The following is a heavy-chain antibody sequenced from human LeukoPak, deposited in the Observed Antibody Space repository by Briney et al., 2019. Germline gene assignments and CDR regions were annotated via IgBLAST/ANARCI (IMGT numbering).Heavy chain of an antibody. Sequence: PGGSLRLSCAASGFIVSSSYMSWVRQAPGKGLEWVSVIYSGGSTHYADSVKGRFTISRDNSKNTLYLQMNSLRAEDTSVYYCARGRNSGWYEFVGQFDYWGQGTLVTVSS. CDR3: ARGRNSGWYEFVGQFDY. V-gene: IGHV3-66*01. D-gene: IGHD6-19*01. J-gene: IGHJ4*02. CDR1: GFIVSSSY. CDR2: IYSGGST.